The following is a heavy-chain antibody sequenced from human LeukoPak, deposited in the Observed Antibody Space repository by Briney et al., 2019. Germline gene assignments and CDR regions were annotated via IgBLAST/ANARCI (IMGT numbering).Heavy chain of an antibody. Sequence: ASVKVSCKASGYTFTSYDINWVRQATGQGLEWMGWMNPNSGNTGYAQKFQGRVTMTRNTSISTAYMELSSLRSEDTAVYYCARGAYYYDSSGYYNGMDVWGQGTTVTVSS. J-gene: IGHJ6*02. CDR2: MNPNSGNT. V-gene: IGHV1-8*01. CDR3: ARGAYYYDSSGYYNGMDV. D-gene: IGHD3-22*01. CDR1: GYTFTSYD.